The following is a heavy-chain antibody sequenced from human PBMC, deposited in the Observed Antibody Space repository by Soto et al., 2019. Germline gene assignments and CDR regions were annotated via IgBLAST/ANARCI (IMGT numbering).Heavy chain of an antibody. CDR1: GYGFTTYG. CDR3: ARGRYGDY. Sequence: QVHQVQSGAEVKKPGASVKVFCKGSGYGFTTYGITCVRQAPGQGLEWMAWISAHNGNTNYAQKLQGRVTVTRDTSTSTAYMELRSLRSDDTAVYYCARGRYGDYWGQGALVTVSS. CDR2: ISAHNGNT. D-gene: IGHD1-1*01. V-gene: IGHV1-18*01. J-gene: IGHJ4*02.